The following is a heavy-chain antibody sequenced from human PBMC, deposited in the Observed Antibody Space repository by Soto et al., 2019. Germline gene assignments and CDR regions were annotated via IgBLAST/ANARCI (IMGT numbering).Heavy chain of an antibody. Sequence: GASVKVSCKASGYSFATYGFSWVRQAPGQGLECVGRISAHNGDTHYSQKFQGRVTLTTDTSTNTGYMELRSLTSDDTAVYFCATEPIYYNDGSGYYPLGHWGQGXLVTVSS. CDR3: ATEPIYYNDGSGYYPLGH. CDR2: ISAHNGDT. CDR1: GYSFATYG. J-gene: IGHJ4*02. V-gene: IGHV1-18*04. D-gene: IGHD3-22*01.